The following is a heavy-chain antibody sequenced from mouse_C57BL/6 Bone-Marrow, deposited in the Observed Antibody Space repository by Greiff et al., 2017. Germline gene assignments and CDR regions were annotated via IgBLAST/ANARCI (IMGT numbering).Heavy chain of an antibody. CDR1: GYTFTSYW. Sequence: VQLQQPGAELVKPGASVKVSCKASGYTFTSYWMHWVKQRPGQGLEWIGRIHPSDSDTNYNQKFKGKATFTVDKSSSTAYMQLSSLTSEDSAVYYCAMYYYGSSHGFAYWRPAALVTVSA. CDR3: AMYYYGSSHGFAY. CDR2: IHPSDSDT. J-gene: IGHJ3*01. D-gene: IGHD1-1*01. V-gene: IGHV1-74*01.